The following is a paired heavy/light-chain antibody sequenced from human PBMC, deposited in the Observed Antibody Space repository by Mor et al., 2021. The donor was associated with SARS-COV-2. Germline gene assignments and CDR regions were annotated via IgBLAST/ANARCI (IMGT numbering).Light chain of an antibody. J-gene: IGKJ2*01. V-gene: IGKV3-11*01. Sequence: EIVLTQSPATLSLSPGERATLSCRASQYITNYLAWYQQKPGQAPRLLIYDASNRATGIPARFSGSGSGTDFTLTISSLEPEDFAVYYCLQRNSWPQTFGQGTKLEIK. CDR1: QYITNY. CDR2: DAS. CDR3: LQRNSWPQT.
Heavy chain of an antibody. V-gene: IGHV3-66*01. CDR1: GITVSSNY. Sequence: EVQLVESGGGLVQPGGSLRLSCAASGITVSSNYMSWVRQAPGKGLEWVSIIYSGGDTYYTDSVKGRFTISRDRSRNSLYLQMNSLRVEDTAVYYCARWSGTYYDNWGQGALVTVSS. CDR3: ARWSGTYYDN. CDR2: IYSGGDT. D-gene: IGHD3-3*01. J-gene: IGHJ4*02.